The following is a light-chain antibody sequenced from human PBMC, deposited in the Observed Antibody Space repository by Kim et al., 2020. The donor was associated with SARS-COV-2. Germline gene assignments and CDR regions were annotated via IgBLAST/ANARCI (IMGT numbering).Light chain of an antibody. CDR3: QAWDSSTGVV. V-gene: IGLV3-1*01. CDR2: QDT. J-gene: IGLJ2*01. CDR1: KLGDMY. Sequence: VSPGPTASITCSGEKLGDMYTCWYQQKAGQSPVLVIYQDTKRPPGIPGRFSGSSSGNTATLTISGTQTLDEAGYYCQAWDSSTGVVFGGGTQLTVL.